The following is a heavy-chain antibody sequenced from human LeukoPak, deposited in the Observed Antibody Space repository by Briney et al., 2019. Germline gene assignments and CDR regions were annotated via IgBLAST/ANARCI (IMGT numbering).Heavy chain of an antibody. J-gene: IGHJ6*03. CDR3: ARGPPYYDILTGYYRYYMDV. Sequence: SETLSLTCTVSGYSISSGYYWGWIRQPPGKGLEWIGSIYHSGSTYYNPSLKSRVTISVDTSKNQFSLKLSSVTAADTAVYYCARGPPYYDILTGYYRYYMDVWGKGTTVTVSS. CDR2: IYHSGST. CDR1: GYSISSGYY. V-gene: IGHV4-38-2*02. D-gene: IGHD3-9*01.